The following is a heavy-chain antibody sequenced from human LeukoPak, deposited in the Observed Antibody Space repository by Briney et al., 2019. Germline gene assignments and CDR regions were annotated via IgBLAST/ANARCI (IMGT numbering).Heavy chain of an antibody. V-gene: IGHV4-34*01. CDR1: GGSFSGYY. D-gene: IGHD5-12*01. Sequence: SETLSLTCAVYGGSFSGYYWGWIRQPPGKGLEWIGEINHSGSTNYNPSLKSRVTISVDTSKNQFSLKLSSVTAADTAVYYCARGDIVATITDWGQGTLVTVSS. CDR2: INHSGST. CDR3: ARGDIVATITD. J-gene: IGHJ4*02.